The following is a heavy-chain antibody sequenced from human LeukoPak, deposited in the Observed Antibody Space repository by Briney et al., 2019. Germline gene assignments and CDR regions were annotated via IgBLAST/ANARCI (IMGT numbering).Heavy chain of an antibody. Sequence: PSETLSLTCTVSGGSISSYYWSWIRQPPGKGLEWIGSIYYSGSTYYDPSLKSRVTISVDTSKNQFSLKLSSVTAADTAVYYCARREAAAGEDAFDIWGQGTMVTVSS. J-gene: IGHJ3*02. D-gene: IGHD6-13*01. V-gene: IGHV4-59*05. CDR1: GGSISSYY. CDR2: IYYSGST. CDR3: ARREAAAGEDAFDI.